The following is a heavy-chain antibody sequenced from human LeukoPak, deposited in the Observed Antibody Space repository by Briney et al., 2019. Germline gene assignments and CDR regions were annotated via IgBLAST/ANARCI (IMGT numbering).Heavy chain of an antibody. CDR2: TYYRSKWYN. CDR3: AGGTGVFDY. V-gene: IGHV6-1*01. J-gene: IGHJ4*02. D-gene: IGHD7-27*01. CDR1: GDSASSNSAA. Sequence: SQTLPLTCAISGDSASSNSAAWDWIRQSPSRGLEWLGRTYYRSKWYNDYAVSVESRITINPDTSKNHFSLQLNSVTPEDTAVYYCAGGTGVFDYWGQGTLVTVSS.